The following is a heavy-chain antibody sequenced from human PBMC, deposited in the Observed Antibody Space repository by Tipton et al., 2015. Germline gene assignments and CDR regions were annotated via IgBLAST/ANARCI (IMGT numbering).Heavy chain of an antibody. CDR2: IFHSGNT. Sequence: TLSLTCAVSGGSISSGHWWTWVRQPPGKGLEWIGEIFHSGNTDYNPSLKSRVTMSRDTSKTQFSLEMRSVTATDTAVYYCARARGRHGGLFDSWGQGTLVTVSS. J-gene: IGHJ4*02. D-gene: IGHD4-23*01. CDR3: ARARGRHGGLFDS. CDR1: GGSISSGHW. V-gene: IGHV4-4*02.